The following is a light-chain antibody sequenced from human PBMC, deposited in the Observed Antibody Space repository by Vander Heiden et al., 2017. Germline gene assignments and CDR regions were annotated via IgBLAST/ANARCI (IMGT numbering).Light chain of an antibody. J-gene: IGLJ2*01. CDR2: KNN. CDR3: ATWDESLSAVV. Sequence: QSVLTQQPSASGTPGQRVTISCSGTRSNIGGNFVYWYQQLPETAPKVLIFKNNQRPSGVPDRFSGSKSGTSASLAISGLRSEDEADYYCATWDESLSAVVFGGGTKLTVL. CDR1: RSNIGGNF. V-gene: IGLV1-47*01.